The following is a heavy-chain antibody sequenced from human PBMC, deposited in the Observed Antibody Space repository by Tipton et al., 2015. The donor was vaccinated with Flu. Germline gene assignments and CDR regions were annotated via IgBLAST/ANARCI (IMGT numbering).Heavy chain of an antibody. Sequence: TLSLTCTVSGGSISSYYWSWIRQPPRKGLEWIGYIYYSGSTYYNPSLKSRVTISVDTSKNQFSLKLSSVTAADTAVYYCAREVEMATIDWGQGTLVTVSS. CDR1: GGSISSYY. CDR2: IYYSGST. D-gene: IGHD5-24*01. CDR3: AREVEMATID. V-gene: IGHV4-59*12. J-gene: IGHJ4*02.